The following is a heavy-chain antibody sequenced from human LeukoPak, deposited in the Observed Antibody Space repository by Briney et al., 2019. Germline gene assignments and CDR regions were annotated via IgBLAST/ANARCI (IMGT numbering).Heavy chain of an antibody. Sequence: SVKVSCKASGGTFSSYAISWVRQAPGQGLEWMGGIIPIFGTANYAQKFQGRVTITADESTSTAYMELSSLRSEDTAVYYCARGNYYGSGSYREPVDPRGQGTLVTVSS. CDR1: GGTFSSYA. CDR2: IIPIFGTA. D-gene: IGHD3-10*01. V-gene: IGHV1-69*01. CDR3: ARGNYYGSGSYREPVDP. J-gene: IGHJ5*02.